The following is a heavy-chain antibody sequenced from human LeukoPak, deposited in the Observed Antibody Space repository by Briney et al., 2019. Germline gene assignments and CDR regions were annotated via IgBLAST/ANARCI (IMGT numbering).Heavy chain of an antibody. Sequence: LSLTCAVSGGSISSGGYSWSWVRQAPGQGLESVATIKQDGSETHYVDSVKGRFTISRDNAKNSLWLQVDSLRVEDTAVYYCTRGWSPILWGQGTLVTVSS. CDR2: IKQDGSET. CDR3: TRGWSPIL. V-gene: IGHV3-7*01. CDR1: GGSISSGGYS. J-gene: IGHJ4*02.